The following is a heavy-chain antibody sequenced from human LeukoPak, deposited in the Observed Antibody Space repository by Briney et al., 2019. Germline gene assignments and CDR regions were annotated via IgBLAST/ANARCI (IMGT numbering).Heavy chain of an antibody. CDR3: ARDSASTSFPPAYDY. CDR2: ISAHNGNT. V-gene: IGHV1-18*04. J-gene: IGHJ4*02. CDR1: GYTFTNYG. D-gene: IGHD3-16*01. Sequence: ASVKVSCKAAGYTFTNYGVTWVRQAPGQGLEWVGWISAHNGNTNYVQKLQDRVTMTTDTSTTRAYLELRDLRSDDTAVYYCARDSASTSFPPAYDYWGQGTVVAVSS.